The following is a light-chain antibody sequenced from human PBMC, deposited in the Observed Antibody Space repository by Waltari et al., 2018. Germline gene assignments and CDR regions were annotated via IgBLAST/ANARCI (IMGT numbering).Light chain of an antibody. J-gene: IGLJ3*02. CDR2: DDS. Sequence: SAPTQTASVSGSPGQPITLSCLGTSRAVGSFELVSWYQQHPGKAPKFIIYDDSKRPSGVSNRFSASKSGNTASLTISGLQAEDEAHYYCCSYGGSSPWVFGGGTKVIVL. CDR1: SRAVGSFEL. CDR3: CSYGGSSPWV. V-gene: IGLV2-23*01.